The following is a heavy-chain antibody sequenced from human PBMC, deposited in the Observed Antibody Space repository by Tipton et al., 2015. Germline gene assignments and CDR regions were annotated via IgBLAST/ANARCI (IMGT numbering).Heavy chain of an antibody. Sequence: TLSLTCTVSGYSITNGLYWGWIRQPPGKGLEWIGNIYHDGGTYYNPSLKSRVTLSVDTSKNQFSLKMNSVTAADTAVYYCARDLSGESGYAGYWGQGTLVAVSS. D-gene: IGHD5-12*01. V-gene: IGHV4-38-2*02. J-gene: IGHJ4*02. CDR2: IYHDGGT. CDR3: ARDLSGESGYAGY. CDR1: GYSITNGLY.